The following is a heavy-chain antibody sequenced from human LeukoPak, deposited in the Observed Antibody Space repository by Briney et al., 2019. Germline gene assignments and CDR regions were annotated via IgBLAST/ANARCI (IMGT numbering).Heavy chain of an antibody. J-gene: IGHJ6*03. CDR3: VRHSGYYYYYMDV. Sequence: SETLSLTCTVSGGSISSSSYYWGWIRQPPGKGLEWIGSIYYSGSTYYNPSLKSRATISVDTSKNHFSLKLSSVTAADTALYYCVRHSGYYYYYMDVWGKGTTVTISS. CDR1: GGSISSSSYY. CDR2: IYYSGST. V-gene: IGHV4-39*01.